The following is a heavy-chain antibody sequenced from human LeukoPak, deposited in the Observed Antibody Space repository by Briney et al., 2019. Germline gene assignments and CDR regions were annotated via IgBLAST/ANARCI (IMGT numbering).Heavy chain of an antibody. CDR2: IIPIYGTP. J-gene: IGHJ6*03. Sequence: SVEVSCKASGGTLCGYAISWVRQAPGQGLEWMGGIIPIYGTPHSAQKFQGRVTITTGESTSTAFMDLSSLRSEDTAVYYCARGKLGYYYYHMDAWGKGTTVTVSS. CDR3: ARGKLGYYYYHMDA. CDR1: GGTLCGYA. V-gene: IGHV1-69*05. D-gene: IGHD3-3*02.